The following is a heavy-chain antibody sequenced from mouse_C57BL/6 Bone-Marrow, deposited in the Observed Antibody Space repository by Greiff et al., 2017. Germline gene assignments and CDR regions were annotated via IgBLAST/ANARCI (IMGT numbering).Heavy chain of an antibody. Sequence: VQLQQPGAELVMPGASVKLSCKASGYTFTSYWMHWVKQRPGQGLEWIGEIDPSDSYTNYNQKFKGKSTLTVDKSSSTAYMQLSSLTSEDSAVYYCARGDYDAFAYWGQGTLVTDSA. D-gene: IGHD2-4*01. CDR3: ARGDYDAFAY. J-gene: IGHJ3*01. CDR1: GYTFTSYW. CDR2: IDPSDSYT. V-gene: IGHV1-69*01.